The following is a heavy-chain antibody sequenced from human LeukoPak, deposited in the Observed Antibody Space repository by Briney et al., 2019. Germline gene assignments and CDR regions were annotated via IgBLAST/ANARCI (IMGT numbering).Heavy chain of an antibody. CDR1: GGSISSGGYY. CDR2: IHYNGNT. Sequence: PSETLSLTCTVSGGSISSGGYYWSWIRQHPGKGLEWIGYIHYNGNTYYNPSLKSRVIISVDTSKNQFSLKLSPVTAADTAVFYCARGAMGGANWFDPWGQGTLVTVSS. J-gene: IGHJ5*02. D-gene: IGHD5-18*01. CDR3: ARGAMGGANWFDP. V-gene: IGHV4-31*03.